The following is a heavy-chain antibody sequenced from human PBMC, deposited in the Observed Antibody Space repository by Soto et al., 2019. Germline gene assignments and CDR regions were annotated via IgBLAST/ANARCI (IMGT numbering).Heavy chain of an antibody. CDR2: IYYSGST. CDR3: ARYGSGSLGDFDY. V-gene: IGHV4-59*01. D-gene: IGHD3-10*01. J-gene: IGHJ4*02. Sequence: SEPRSLTCTVSGGSISSYYWSWLRQPPGKGLEWIGYIYYSGSTNYNPSLKSRVTISVDTSKNQFSLKLSSVTAADTAVYYCARYGSGSLGDFDYWGQGTLVTVS. CDR1: GGSISSYY.